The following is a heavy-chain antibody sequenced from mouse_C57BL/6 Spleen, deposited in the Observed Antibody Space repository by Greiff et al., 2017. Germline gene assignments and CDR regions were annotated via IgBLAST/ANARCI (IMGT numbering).Heavy chain of an antibody. J-gene: IGHJ3*01. V-gene: IGHV1-18*01. Sequence: DVKLVESGPELVKPGASVKIPCKASGYTFTDYNMDWVKQSHGKSLEWIGDINPNNGGTIYNQKFKGKATLTVDKSSSTAYMEIRSLTSEDTAVYYCALTGFGSWFAYWGQGTLVTVSA. CDR2: INPNNGGT. CDR3: ALTGFGSWFAY. CDR1: GYTFTDYN. D-gene: IGHD4-1*01.